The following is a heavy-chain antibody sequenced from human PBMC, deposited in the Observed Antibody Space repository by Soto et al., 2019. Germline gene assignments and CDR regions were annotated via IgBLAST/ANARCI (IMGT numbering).Heavy chain of an antibody. V-gene: IGHV4-4*07. CDR1: GGSISSYY. Sequence: NPSETLSLTCTVSGGSISSYYWSWIRQPSGKGLEWIGRIYTSGSTNYNPSLKSRVTMSVDTSKNQFSLKLSSVTAADTAVYYCAGDLKFGQADYWGQGSRSPSPQ. CDR2: IYTSGST. D-gene: IGHD3-10*01. CDR3: AGDLKFGQADY. J-gene: IGHJ4*02.